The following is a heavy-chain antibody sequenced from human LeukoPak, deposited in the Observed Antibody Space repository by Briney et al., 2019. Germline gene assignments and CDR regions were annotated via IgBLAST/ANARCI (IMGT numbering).Heavy chain of an antibody. Sequence: SETLSLTCTVSGGSISSHYWSWIRQPPGKGLEWIGYISYIGSTNYNPSLKSRVTISVDTSKNQFSLKLSSVTAADTAVYYCARELEWYYYDSSGYTLGGYYFDYWGQGTLVTVSS. CDR1: GGSISSHY. V-gene: IGHV4-59*11. CDR2: ISYIGST. J-gene: IGHJ4*02. D-gene: IGHD3-22*01. CDR3: ARELEWYYYDSSGYTLGGYYFDY.